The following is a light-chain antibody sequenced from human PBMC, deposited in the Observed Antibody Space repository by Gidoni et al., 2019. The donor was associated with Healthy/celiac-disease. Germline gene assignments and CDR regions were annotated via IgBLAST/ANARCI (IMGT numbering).Light chain of an antibody. CDR3: QQYGSSPV. J-gene: IGKJ3*01. CDR2: GAS. CDR1: QSVSSSY. Sequence: EIVLTQSPGILSLSPGERATLSCRASQSVSSSYLAWYQQKPGQAPRLLIYGASSRATGIPDRFSVSGSGTDFTLTISRLEPEDFAVYYCQQYGSSPVFGPGTKVDIK. V-gene: IGKV3-20*01.